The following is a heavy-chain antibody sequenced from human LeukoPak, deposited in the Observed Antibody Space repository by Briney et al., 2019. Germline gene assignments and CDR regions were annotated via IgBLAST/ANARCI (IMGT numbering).Heavy chain of an antibody. D-gene: IGHD4-23*01. V-gene: IGHV4-38-2*02. CDR2: IYHSGST. J-gene: IGHJ3*02. CDR1: GYSISSGYY. Sequence: SETLSLTCTVSGYSISSGYYWGWLRQPPGKGQECIGSIYHSGSTYYNPSLKSRVTISVDTSKNQFSLKLSSVTAADTAVYYCARDRGNLDAFDIWGQGTMVTVSS. CDR3: ARDRGNLDAFDI.